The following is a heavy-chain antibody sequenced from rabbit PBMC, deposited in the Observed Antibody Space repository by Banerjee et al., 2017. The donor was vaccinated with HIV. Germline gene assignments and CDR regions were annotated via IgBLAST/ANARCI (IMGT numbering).Heavy chain of an antibody. Sequence: QEQLKETGGGLVQPGGSLTLSCRASGFDFSSYYITWVRQAHGNGLEWIGYIDPVVGSTWSASWVNGRFSISRSTSLNTVDLKMTSLTAADTATYFCARGNGGVALAPYFVLWGPGTLVTVS. CDR1: GFDFSSYY. D-gene: IGHD4-1*01. CDR3: ARGNGGVALAPYFVL. CDR2: IDPVVGST. V-gene: IGHV1S43*01. J-gene: IGHJ4*01.